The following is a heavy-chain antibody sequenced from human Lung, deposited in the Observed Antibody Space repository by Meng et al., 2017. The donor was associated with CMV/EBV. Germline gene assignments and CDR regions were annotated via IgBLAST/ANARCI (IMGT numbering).Heavy chain of an antibody. CDR2: ISSSGSTI. CDR1: GFTFSDYY. CDR3: ASPPAEFLMDR. V-gene: IGHV3-11*04. Sequence: SXKISCAASGFTFSDYYMSWIRQAPGKGLEWVSYISSSGSTIYYADSVKGRFTISRDNAKNSLYLQMNSLRAEDTAVYYCASPPAEFLMDRRGQGTRVTVSS. J-gene: IGHJ4*02. D-gene: IGHD3-3*01.